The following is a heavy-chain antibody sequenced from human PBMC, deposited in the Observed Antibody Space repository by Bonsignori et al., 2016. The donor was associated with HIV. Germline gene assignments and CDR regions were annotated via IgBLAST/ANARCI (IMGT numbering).Heavy chain of an antibody. CDR3: AKAKCGSSCYYFDY. J-gene: IGHJ4*02. V-gene: IGHV3-23*01. Sequence: VRQAPGKGLEWVSAISGSGGSTYYADSVKGRFTISRDNSKNTLYLQMNSLRAEDTAVYYCAKAKCGSSCYYFDYWGQGTLVTVSS. CDR2: ISGSGGST. D-gene: IGHD6-13*01.